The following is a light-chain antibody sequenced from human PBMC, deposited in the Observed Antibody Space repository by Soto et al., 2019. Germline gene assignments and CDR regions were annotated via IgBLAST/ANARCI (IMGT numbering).Light chain of an antibody. J-gene: IGKJ2*01. Sequence: ELVLTQSPGTLSLSPGERATLSCRASQTVSSNYLAWYQQKPGQAPRLLIYGGSSRATGIPDRFSGSGSGTDFTLTISRLEPEDFAVYYCQQYVSSPPKMYTFGQGTKLEIK. CDR1: QTVSSNY. CDR2: GGS. V-gene: IGKV3-20*01. CDR3: QQYVSSPPKMYT.